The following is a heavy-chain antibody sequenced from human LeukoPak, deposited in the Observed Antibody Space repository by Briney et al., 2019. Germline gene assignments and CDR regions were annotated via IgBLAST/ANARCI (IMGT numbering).Heavy chain of an antibody. CDR2: INGGNGNT. D-gene: IGHD4-23*01. CDR1: GYTFSNYA. CDR3: ARAPTDYGGTFDY. Sequence: ASVKVSCEASGYTFSNYAMHWVRQAPGQRPEWMAWINGGNGNTKHAQKFQGRVTTTRDTSASTAYMELSSLSSEDTAVYYCARAPTDYGGTFDYWGQGILVTVSS. J-gene: IGHJ4*02. V-gene: IGHV1-3*01.